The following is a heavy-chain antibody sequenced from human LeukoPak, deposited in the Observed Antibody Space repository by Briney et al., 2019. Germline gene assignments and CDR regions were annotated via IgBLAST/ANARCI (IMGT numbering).Heavy chain of an antibody. CDR2: ISYDGSNK. V-gene: IGHV3-30-3*01. CDR1: GFTFSSYA. Sequence: RGSLRLSCAASGFTFSSYAMHWVRQAPGKGLEWVAVISYDGSNKYYADSVKGRFTISRDNSKNTLYLQMNSLRAEDTAVYYCARGPVVVPAAISSGGFDPWGQGTLVTVSS. J-gene: IGHJ5*02. D-gene: IGHD2-2*01. CDR3: ARGPVVVPAAISSGGFDP.